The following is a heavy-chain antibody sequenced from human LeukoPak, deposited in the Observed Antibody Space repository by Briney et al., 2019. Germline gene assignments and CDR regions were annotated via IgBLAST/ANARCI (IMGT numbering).Heavy chain of an antibody. CDR3: AKGFLGNIDY. CDR2: IIPSGHTT. D-gene: IGHD1/OR15-1a*01. J-gene: IGHJ4*02. Sequence: GGSLRLSCAASGFTFSDYSMNWVRQAPGKGLEWASGIIPSGHTTYYADSVRGRFTISRDNSKNTLYLQMNSLRAEDTAVYYCAKGFLGNIDYWGQGTLVTVSS. CDR1: GFTFSDYS. V-gene: IGHV3-23*01.